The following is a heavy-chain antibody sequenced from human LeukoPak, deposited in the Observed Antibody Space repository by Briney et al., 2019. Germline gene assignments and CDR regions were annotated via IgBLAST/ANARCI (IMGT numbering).Heavy chain of an antibody. CDR3: ARDAQRGFDYSNSLEY. V-gene: IGHV3-33*01. J-gene: IGHJ4*01. D-gene: IGHD4-11*01. CDR2: IWSDGSNR. CDR1: GFIYSHYG. Sequence: GGSLRLSCAASGFIYSHYGMHWVRHDPGKGLEWVAVIWSDGSNRFYAGSVKGRFTISRDNSQNTLFMQMNSLRAEDTAMYYCARDAQRGFDYSNSLEYWGHGTLVTVSS.